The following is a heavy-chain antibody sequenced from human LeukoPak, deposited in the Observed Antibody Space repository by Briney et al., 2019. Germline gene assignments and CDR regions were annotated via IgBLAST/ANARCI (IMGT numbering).Heavy chain of an antibody. D-gene: IGHD1-14*01. V-gene: IGHV4-30-2*01. Sequence: SETLSLTCAVSGGSISSGGYSWSWIRQPPGKGLEWIGYIYHSGSIYYNPSLKSRVTISVDRSKNQFSLKLSSVTAADTAVYYCARHTGSHWGQGTLVTVSS. CDR2: IYHSGSI. CDR3: ARHTGSH. J-gene: IGHJ4*02. CDR1: GGSISSGGYS.